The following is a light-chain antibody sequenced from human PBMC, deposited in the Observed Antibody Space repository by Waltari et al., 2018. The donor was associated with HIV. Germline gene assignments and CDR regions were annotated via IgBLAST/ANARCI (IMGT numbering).Light chain of an antibody. CDR2: GAS. CDR3: QQYNNWLPWT. CDR1: QSVSSN. J-gene: IGKJ2*02. Sequence: EIVMTQSPATLSVSPGERATLSCRASQSVSSNLAWYQQKPGQAPRLLIYGASTRATGIPARFSGSGSGTEFTLTISSLQSEDFAVYYCQQYNNWLPWTFGQGTKLEIK. V-gene: IGKV3-15*01.